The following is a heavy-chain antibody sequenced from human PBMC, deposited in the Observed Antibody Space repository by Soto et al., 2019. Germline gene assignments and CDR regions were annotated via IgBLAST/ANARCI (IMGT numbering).Heavy chain of an antibody. CDR3: AKDPRGSTNWYVFDY. CDR2: ISYVGSNE. CDR1: GFAFRNYG. V-gene: IGHV3-30*18. D-gene: IGHD6-13*01. J-gene: IGHJ4*02. Sequence: SLRLSCASSGFAFRNYGMHWVRQAPGKGLEWVAFISYVGSNEYYADSVKGRFTISRDNSKNALYLQMNSLTPEDTAVYYCAKDPRGSTNWYVFDYWGQGTLVTVSS.